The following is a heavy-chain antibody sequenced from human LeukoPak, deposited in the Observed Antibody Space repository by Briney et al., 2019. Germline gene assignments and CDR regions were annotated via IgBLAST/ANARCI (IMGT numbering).Heavy chain of an antibody. CDR1: GYTFTSYA. J-gene: IGHJ3*02. CDR3: ARLRYSGSYRDAFDI. D-gene: IGHD1-26*01. Sequence: ASVKVSCKASGYTFTSYAMNWVRQAPGQGLEWMGWINTNTGNPTYAQGFTGRFVFSLDTSVSTAYLQWSSLKASDTAMYYCARLRYSGSYRDAFDIWGQGTMVTVSS. V-gene: IGHV7-4-1*02. CDR2: INTNTGNP.